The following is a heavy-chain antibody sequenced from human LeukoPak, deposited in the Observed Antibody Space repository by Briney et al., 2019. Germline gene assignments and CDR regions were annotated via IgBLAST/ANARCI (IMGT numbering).Heavy chain of an antibody. Sequence: GGSLRLSCAASGFIFNSYAMHWVRQAPGKGLEWVAVISYDGSNKYYADSVKGRFTTSRDNSKNTLYLQMNGLRAEDTAVYYCARDIEYSSSSIYYGMDVWGQGTTVTVSS. CDR3: ARDIEYSSSSIYYGMDV. CDR1: GFIFNSYA. J-gene: IGHJ6*02. CDR2: ISYDGSNK. V-gene: IGHV3-30-3*01. D-gene: IGHD6-6*01.